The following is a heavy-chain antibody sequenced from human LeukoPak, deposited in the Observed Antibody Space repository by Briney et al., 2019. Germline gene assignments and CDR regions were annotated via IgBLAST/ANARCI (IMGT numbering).Heavy chain of an antibody. CDR3: ARVRDYRLDYYYYMDV. J-gene: IGHJ6*03. V-gene: IGHV4-59*01. Sequence: SETLSLTCTVSGGSISSYYWSWIRQPPGKGLEWIGYIYYSGSTNYNPSLKSRVTISVDTSKNQSSVKLKSVTAADTAVYYCARVRDYRLDYYYYMDVWGKGTTVTVSS. CDR1: GGSISSYY. D-gene: IGHD3-16*01. CDR2: IYYSGST.